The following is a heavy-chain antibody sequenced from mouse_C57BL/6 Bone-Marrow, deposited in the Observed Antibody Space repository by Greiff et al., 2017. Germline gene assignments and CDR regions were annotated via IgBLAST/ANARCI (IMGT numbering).Heavy chain of an antibody. CDR2: IWSGGST. Sequence: QVQLQQSGPGLVQPSQSLSITCTASGFSLTSSGVHWVRQSPGKGLEWLGVIWSGGSTDYNAAFISRLSISKDNSKSQVFFKMNSLQADDTAIYYCARNRGLRRRKNAMDYWGQGTSVTVSS. V-gene: IGHV2-2*01. D-gene: IGHD2-4*01. J-gene: IGHJ4*01. CDR1: GFSLTSSG. CDR3: ARNRGLRRRKNAMDY.